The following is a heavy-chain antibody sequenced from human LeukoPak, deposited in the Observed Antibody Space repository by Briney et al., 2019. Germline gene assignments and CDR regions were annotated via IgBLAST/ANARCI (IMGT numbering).Heavy chain of an antibody. CDR3: AKDSPMASY. CDR2: VDISGAST. V-gene: IGHV3-23*01. Sequence: GGSLRLSCAASGFIFSSHGMSWVRQAPGKGLEWVSSVDISGASTYYADSVKGRFTISRDNSKNTLYLQMNSLRDEDTALYYCAKDSPMASYWGQGTLVTVSS. D-gene: IGHD5-24*01. CDR1: GFIFSSHG. J-gene: IGHJ4*02.